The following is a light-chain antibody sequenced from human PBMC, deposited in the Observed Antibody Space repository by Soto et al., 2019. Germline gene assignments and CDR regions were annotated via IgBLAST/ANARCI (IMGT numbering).Light chain of an antibody. Sequence: DIQMTQSPSSLSASVGDRVTITCRASQSISSYLNWYQQKPGKAPKLLIYAASSLQSGVQSRFSGSGSETDFTLTTSSLQPEDFATYYCQQSYSTPTFGPGTKVDI. CDR1: QSISSY. CDR3: QQSYSTPT. J-gene: IGKJ3*01. CDR2: AAS. V-gene: IGKV1-39*01.